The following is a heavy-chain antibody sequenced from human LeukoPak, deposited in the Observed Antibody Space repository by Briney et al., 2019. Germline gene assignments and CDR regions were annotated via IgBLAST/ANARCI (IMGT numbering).Heavy chain of an antibody. CDR2: IYYSGST. CDR3: ASQANYYDSSGYFHH. J-gene: IGHJ1*01. CDR1: GDSINSDGSY. V-gene: IGHV4-31*03. Sequence: SETLSLTCTVSGDSINSDGSYWSWIRQRPGRGLEWIGYIYYSGSTYYNPSLRSRVTISLDTSKKQFSLKLSSVTAADTAVYYCASQANYYDSSGYFHHWGQGTLVTVVS. D-gene: IGHD3-22*01.